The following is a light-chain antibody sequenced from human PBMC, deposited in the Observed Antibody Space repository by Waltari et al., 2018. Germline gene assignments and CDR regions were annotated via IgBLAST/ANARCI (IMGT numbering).Light chain of an antibody. CDR2: DAS. CDR3: QQRRDWPLS. Sequence: EIVLTQSPATLSLSPGDRATLSCRARQSINSYLAWYQQKPGHAPRLLIYDASNRATGIPARFSGSGSGTDFTLTISSLEPEDFAVYYCQQRRDWPLSFGGGTKVEIK. J-gene: IGKJ4*01. V-gene: IGKV3-11*01. CDR1: QSINSY.